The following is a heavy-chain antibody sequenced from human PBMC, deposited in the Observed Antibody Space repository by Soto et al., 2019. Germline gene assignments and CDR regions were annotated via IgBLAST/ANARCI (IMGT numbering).Heavy chain of an antibody. D-gene: IGHD2-15*01. CDR3: ACSRRPARLGPKGAIDC. CDR2: IDTDGSTT. J-gene: IGHJ4*02. Sequence: PGGSLRLSCAASGFTFSSYGMHWVRQVPGRGLVWVSRIDTDGSTTSYADFAKGRFTISRDNAKSTLSLQMNSLRAEDTAIYYCACSRRPARLGPKGAIDCWGQGTLVTVSS. CDR1: GFTFSSYG. V-gene: IGHV3-74*01.